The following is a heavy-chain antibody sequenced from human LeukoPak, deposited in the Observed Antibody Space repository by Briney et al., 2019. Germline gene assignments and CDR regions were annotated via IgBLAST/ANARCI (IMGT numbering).Heavy chain of an antibody. Sequence: ASVKVSCKASGGTFSSYAISWVRQAPGQGLEWMGWINPNSGGTNYAQKFQGRVTMTRDTSISTAYMELSRLRSDDTAVYYCARDSFSGSYGFRGQGTLVTVSS. V-gene: IGHV1-2*02. CDR3: ARDSFSGSYGF. CDR2: INPNSGGT. D-gene: IGHD1-26*01. J-gene: IGHJ4*02. CDR1: GGTFSSYA.